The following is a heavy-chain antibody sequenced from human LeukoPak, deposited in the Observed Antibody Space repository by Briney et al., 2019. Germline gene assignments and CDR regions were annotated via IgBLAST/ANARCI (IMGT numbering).Heavy chain of an antibody. CDR1: GFTFSSYG. Sequence: GGSLRLSCAASGFTFSSYGMHWVRQAPGKGLEWVAFIRYDGSNKYYADSVKGRFTISRDNSKNTLYLQMNSLRAEDTAVYYCAKDVSIFGPYWYFDLWSRGTLVTVSS. CDR2: IRYDGSNK. D-gene: IGHD3/OR15-3a*01. CDR3: AKDVSIFGPYWYFDL. V-gene: IGHV3-30*02. J-gene: IGHJ2*01.